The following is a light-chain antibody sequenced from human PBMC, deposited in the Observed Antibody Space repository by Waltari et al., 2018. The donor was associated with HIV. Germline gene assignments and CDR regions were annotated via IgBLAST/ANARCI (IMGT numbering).Light chain of an antibody. V-gene: IGKV1-17*01. Sequence: DIQMTQSPSSLSASVGDRVTITWRASQGIRNGLGWYQQKPGKAPKRLIYTASTLQSGVPSRFSGSGSGTEFTLTISSLQPEEFATYYCLQHHSYPLTFGQGTKVDIK. CDR3: LQHHSYPLT. CDR1: QGIRNG. CDR2: TAS. J-gene: IGKJ1*01.